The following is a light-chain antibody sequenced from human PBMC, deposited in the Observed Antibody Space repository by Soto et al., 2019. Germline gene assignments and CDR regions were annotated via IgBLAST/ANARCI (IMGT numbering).Light chain of an antibody. CDR3: QSYDSSLSAGV. J-gene: IGLJ2*01. CDR2: GNS. V-gene: IGLV1-40*01. Sequence: QAVVTQPRSVSGAPGQRVTISCTGSSSNIGAGYDVHWYQQLPGTAPKLLIYGNSNRPSGVPDRFSGSKSGTSASLAITGLQAEDEADYYCQSYDSSLSAGVFGGGTQLTVL. CDR1: SSNIGAGYD.